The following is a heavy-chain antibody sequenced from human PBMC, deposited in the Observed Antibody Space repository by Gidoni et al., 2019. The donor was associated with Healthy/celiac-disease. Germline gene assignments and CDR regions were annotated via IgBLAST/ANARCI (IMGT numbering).Heavy chain of an antibody. CDR3: AKDIKGASIAARPGAFDY. J-gene: IGHJ4*02. CDR1: GFTFDAYA. Sequence: EVQLVESGGGLVQPGRSLRLSCAASGFTFDAYAMHWVRQAPGKGLGWVSGISWNSGSIGDADSVKGRFTISRDNAKNSLYLQMNSLRAEDTALYYCAKDIKGASIAARPGAFDYWGQGTLVTVSS. V-gene: IGHV3-9*01. D-gene: IGHD6-6*01. CDR2: ISWNSGSI.